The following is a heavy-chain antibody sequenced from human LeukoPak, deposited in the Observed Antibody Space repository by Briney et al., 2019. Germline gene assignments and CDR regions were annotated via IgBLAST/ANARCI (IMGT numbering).Heavy chain of an antibody. D-gene: IGHD3-22*01. CDR1: GFTFSSYA. J-gene: IGHJ4*02. CDR2: VSSGGSNI. V-gene: IGHV3-48*03. CDR3: ARGLRYYDSSGYPY. Sequence: GGSLRLSCAASGFTFSSYAMSWVRQAPGKGLEGVSYVSSGGSNIYYADSVKGRFTISRDNAKNSLYLQLNSLRAEDTAVYYCARGLRYYDSSGYPYWGQGTLVTVSS.